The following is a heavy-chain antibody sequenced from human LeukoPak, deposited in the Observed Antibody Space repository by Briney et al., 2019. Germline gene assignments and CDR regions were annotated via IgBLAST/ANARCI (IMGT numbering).Heavy chain of an antibody. V-gene: IGHV4-61*01. CDR2: IYYSGST. CDR1: GGSVSSGSYF. Sequence: SETLSLTCTVSGGSVSSGSYFWSWIRQPPGKGLEWIGYIYYSGSTNYNPSLKSRVTISVDTSKNQFSLKLSSVTAADTAVYYCARYGGEGATPPFDYWGQGTLVTVSS. CDR3: ARYGGEGATPPFDY. D-gene: IGHD1-26*01. J-gene: IGHJ4*02.